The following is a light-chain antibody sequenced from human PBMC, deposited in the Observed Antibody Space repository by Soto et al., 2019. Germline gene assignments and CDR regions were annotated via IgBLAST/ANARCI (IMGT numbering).Light chain of an antibody. CDR3: QQYNSYQYT. CDR1: QSISSW. V-gene: IGKV1-5*03. Sequence: DIQMTQSPSTLSASVGDRVTITCRASQSISSWLAWYQQKPGKAPKLLIYKASSLESGVPSRFSGGGSGTEFTLTISSLQPDDFATYYFQQYNSYQYTFGQGTKLEIK. J-gene: IGKJ2*01. CDR2: KAS.